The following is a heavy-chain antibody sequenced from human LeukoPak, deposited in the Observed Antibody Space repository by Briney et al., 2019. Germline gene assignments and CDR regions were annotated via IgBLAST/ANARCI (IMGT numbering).Heavy chain of an antibody. J-gene: IGHJ6*03. Sequence: SETLSLTCTVSGGSISSYYWSWIRQPAGKGLEWIGRIYTSGSTNYNPSLKSRVTMSVDTSKNQFSLKLSSVTAADTAVYYCARDPPYSGSYYYYYYVDVWGKGTTVTVSS. CDR3: ARDPPYSGSYYYYYYVDV. CDR1: GGSISSYY. CDR2: IYTSGST. V-gene: IGHV4-4*07. D-gene: IGHD1-26*01.